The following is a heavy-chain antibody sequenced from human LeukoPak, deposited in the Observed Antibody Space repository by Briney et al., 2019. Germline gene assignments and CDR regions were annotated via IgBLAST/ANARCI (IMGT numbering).Heavy chain of an antibody. CDR1: GFTFSSYG. J-gene: IGHJ3*02. CDR3: AKDRVVAGTTGAFDI. CDR2: IRYDGSNK. V-gene: IGHV3-30*02. D-gene: IGHD6-19*01. Sequence: PGGSLRLSCAASGFTFSSYGMHWVRQAPGKGLEWVAFIRYDGSNKYYADSVKGRFTISRDNSKNTLYLQMNSLRAEETAVYYCAKDRVVAGTTGAFDIWGQGTMLTVSS.